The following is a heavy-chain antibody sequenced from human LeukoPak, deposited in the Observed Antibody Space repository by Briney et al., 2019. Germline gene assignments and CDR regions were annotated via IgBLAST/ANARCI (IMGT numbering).Heavy chain of an antibody. V-gene: IGHV3-30*04. CDR2: ISYDGSSK. Sequence: GRSLRLSCAASGFTFSTYAMHWVRQAPGKGLEWVAVISYDGSSKYYADSVKGRFTISRDNSKNTLYLQMNSLRAEDTAVYYCARARSSYGYGDAFDIWGQGTMVAVSS. CDR3: ARARSSYGYGDAFDI. CDR1: GFTFSTYA. D-gene: IGHD5-18*01. J-gene: IGHJ3*02.